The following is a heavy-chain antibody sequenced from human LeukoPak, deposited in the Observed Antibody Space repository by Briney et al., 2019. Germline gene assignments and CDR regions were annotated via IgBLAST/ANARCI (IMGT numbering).Heavy chain of an antibody. Sequence: ASVKVSCKVSGYTLTELSMHWVRQAPGKGLEWMGGFDPEDGETIYAQKFQGRVTMTEDTSTDIAYMELSSLRSEDTAVYYCATVPVLFYDSSGYFPHYWGQGTLVTVSS. D-gene: IGHD3-22*01. V-gene: IGHV1-24*01. CDR1: GYTLTELS. CDR3: ATVPVLFYDSSGYFPHY. CDR2: FDPEDGET. J-gene: IGHJ4*02.